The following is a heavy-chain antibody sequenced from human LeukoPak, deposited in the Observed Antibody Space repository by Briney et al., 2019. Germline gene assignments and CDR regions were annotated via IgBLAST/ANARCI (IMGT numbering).Heavy chain of an antibody. CDR3: ARGVKIEYSSSSRNWYFDL. CDR1: GGSISSYY. V-gene: IGHV4-59*08. D-gene: IGHD6-6*01. CDR2: IYYSGST. Sequence: SETLSLTCTVSGGSISSYYWSWIWQPPGKGLEWIGYIYYSGSTNYNPSLKSRVTISVDTSKNQFSLKLRFVTAVDTAVYYCARGVKIEYSSSSRNWYFDLWGRGTLVTVSS. J-gene: IGHJ2*01.